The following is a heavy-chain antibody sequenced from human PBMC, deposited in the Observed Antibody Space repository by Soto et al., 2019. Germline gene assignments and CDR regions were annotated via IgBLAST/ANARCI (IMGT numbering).Heavy chain of an antibody. V-gene: IGHV5-51*01. J-gene: IGHJ5*02. CDR2: IFTRDSET. Sequence: EQLEQSGAEVKKPGESLKISCKGPGHLFNNHWIGWVRQTPGKGLEWMGLIFTRDSETKTSPSFQGHVSFSVDNSINTVYLQLTSLTTTDTGIYFCARGYFDSGHGYDLWGQGTLVTVSS. D-gene: IGHD3-10*01. CDR3: ARGYFDSGHGYDL. CDR1: GHLFNNHW.